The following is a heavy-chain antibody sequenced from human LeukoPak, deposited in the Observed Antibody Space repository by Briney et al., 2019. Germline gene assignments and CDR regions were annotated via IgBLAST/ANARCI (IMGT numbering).Heavy chain of an antibody. CDR3: ARQEYSYGRDY. Sequence: PSETLSLTCAVSGYSISSGYYWGWIRPPPGKGLEWIGSIYHSGSTYYNPSLKSRVTISVDTSKNQFSLKLSSVTAADTAVYYCARQEYSYGRDYWGQGTLVTVSS. V-gene: IGHV4-38-2*01. J-gene: IGHJ4*02. CDR1: GYSISSGYY. D-gene: IGHD5-18*01. CDR2: IYHSGST.